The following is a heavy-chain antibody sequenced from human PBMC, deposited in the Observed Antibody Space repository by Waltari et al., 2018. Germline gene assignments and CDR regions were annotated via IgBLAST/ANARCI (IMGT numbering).Heavy chain of an antibody. CDR1: GYTFNNAW. CDR2: IKREIDGGTA. J-gene: IGHJ4*02. V-gene: IGHV3-15*01. CDR3: VRESFGNDI. D-gene: IGHD3-10*01. Sequence: EAQLVESGGGLVKPGESLGLSCAGSGYTFNNAWMSWVRQAPGKGLEWVGRIKREIDGGTAEYAESVKDRFTISRDDSKNTLYLQMNSLKSEDSAVYFCVRESFGNDIWGQGTLVTVSS.